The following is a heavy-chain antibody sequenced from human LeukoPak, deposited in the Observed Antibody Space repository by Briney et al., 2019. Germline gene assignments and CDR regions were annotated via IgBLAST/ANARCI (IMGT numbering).Heavy chain of an antibody. Sequence: ASVKVSCKASGYTFNNYAIHWVRQAPGQRLEWMGWINAGNGNTKYSQKFQGRVTITRETSASTADMELSSLRSEDTAVYYCARMSGPTFGVVMLDAFDIWGQGTMVTVSS. CDR3: ARMSGPTFGVVMLDAFDI. V-gene: IGHV1-3*01. CDR1: GYTFNNYA. CDR2: INAGNGNT. J-gene: IGHJ3*02. D-gene: IGHD3-3*01.